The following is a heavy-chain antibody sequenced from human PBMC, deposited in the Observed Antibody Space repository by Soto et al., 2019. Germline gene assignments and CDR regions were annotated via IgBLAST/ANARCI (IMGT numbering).Heavy chain of an antibody. D-gene: IGHD1-26*01. V-gene: IGHV3-72*01. CDR2: SRNRANSHTT. J-gene: IGHJ6*01. CDR3: TRGLLGGAPSYTFHGMDV. Sequence: EVQLVESGGGLVQPGGSLRLSCAASGFTFSDHYMDWVRQAPGKGLGWVARSRNRANSHTTEYAASVKGRFTISRDESKSSLYLQMNSLKIEDTAVYYCTRGLLGGAPSYTFHGMDVWGQGTTVTVSS. CDR1: GFTFSDHY.